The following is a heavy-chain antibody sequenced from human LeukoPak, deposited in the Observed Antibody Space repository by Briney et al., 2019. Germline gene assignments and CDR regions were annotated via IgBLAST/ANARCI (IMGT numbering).Heavy chain of an antibody. CDR3: AKVLGYYDSSGYYQEGGFDY. Sequence: GGSLRLSCAASGFTFDDYAMHWVRQAPGKGLEWVSLIIEDGVIPYYADSVKGRFTISRDNSKNSLYLQMNSLRTEDTALYYCAKVLGYYDSSGYYQEGGFDYWGQGTLVTVSS. D-gene: IGHD3-22*01. V-gene: IGHV3-43*02. CDR2: IIEDGVIP. CDR1: GFTFDDYA. J-gene: IGHJ4*02.